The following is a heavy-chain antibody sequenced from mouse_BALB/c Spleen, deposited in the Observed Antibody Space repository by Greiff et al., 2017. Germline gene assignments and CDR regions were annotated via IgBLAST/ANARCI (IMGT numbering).Heavy chain of an antibody. CDR1: GFSLTSYG. Sequence: VQVVESGPGLVQPSQSLSITCTVSGFSLTSYGVHWVRQSPGKGLEWLGVIWSGGSTDYNAAFISRLSISKDNSKSQVFFKMNSLQANDTAIYYCARKGYGNYVGAMDYWGQGTSVTVSS. CDR3: ARKGYGNYVGAMDY. D-gene: IGHD2-1*01. V-gene: IGHV2-2*02. CDR2: IWSGGST. J-gene: IGHJ4*01.